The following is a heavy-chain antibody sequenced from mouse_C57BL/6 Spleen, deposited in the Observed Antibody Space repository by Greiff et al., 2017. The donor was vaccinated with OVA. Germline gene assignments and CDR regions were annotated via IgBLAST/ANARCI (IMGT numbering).Heavy chain of an antibody. Sequence: EVNLVESGGGLVKPGGSLKLSCAASGFTFSDYGMHWVRQAPEKGLEWVAYISSGSSTIDYADTVKGRFTISRDNAKNTLFLQMTCLRSEDTAMYYCARGRNARDYWGQGTTLTVSS. CDR1: GFTFSDYG. CDR2: ISSGSSTI. CDR3: ARGRNARDY. V-gene: IGHV5-17*01. J-gene: IGHJ2*01.